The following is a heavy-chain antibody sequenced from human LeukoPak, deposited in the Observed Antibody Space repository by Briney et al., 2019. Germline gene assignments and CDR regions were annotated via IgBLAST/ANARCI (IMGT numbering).Heavy chain of an antibody. Sequence: SETLSLTCTVSGGSISSYYWSWIRQPPGKGLEWIGYIYYSGSTNYNPSLKSRVTISVDTFKNQFSLKLSSVTAADTAVYYCASHSNYYDSSGQFDYWGQGTLVTVSS. J-gene: IGHJ4*02. D-gene: IGHD3-22*01. CDR2: IYYSGST. CDR1: GGSISSYY. V-gene: IGHV4-59*01. CDR3: ASHSNYYDSSGQFDY.